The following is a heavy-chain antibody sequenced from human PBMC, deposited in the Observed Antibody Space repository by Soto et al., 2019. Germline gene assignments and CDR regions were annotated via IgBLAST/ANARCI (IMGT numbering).Heavy chain of an antibody. CDR3: VREYYYGMDA. Sequence: QEQLVESGGGLVRPGGSLRLSCAASGFTFSAYYMTWMRQAPGKGLEWVSYITSSSDYTNYAGSEKGRFTISRDNAKNSLYLQMNSLRVEDTAVYYCVREYYYGMDAWGQGTTVTVSS. J-gene: IGHJ6*02. CDR2: ITSSSDYT. V-gene: IGHV3-11*05. CDR1: GFTFSAYY.